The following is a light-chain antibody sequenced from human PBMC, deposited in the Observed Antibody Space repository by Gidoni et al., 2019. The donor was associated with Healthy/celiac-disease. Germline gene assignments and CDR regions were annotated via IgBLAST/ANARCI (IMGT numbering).Light chain of an antibody. Sequence: EIVLPHSPATLSLSPGERATLSCRPSQRVSSYLAWYLQKPGQAPRLLIYDASNGATGIPARFSGSGSVTDFTLTISILEPEDFAVYYCQQRSNWHLTFGEGTKVEIK. CDR1: QRVSSY. CDR2: DAS. V-gene: IGKV3-11*01. CDR3: QQRSNWHLT. J-gene: IGKJ4*01.